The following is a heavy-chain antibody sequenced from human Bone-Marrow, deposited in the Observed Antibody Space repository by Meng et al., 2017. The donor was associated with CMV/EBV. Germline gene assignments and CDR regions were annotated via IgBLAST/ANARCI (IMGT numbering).Heavy chain of an antibody. CDR3: ATGVADFEY. Sequence: QVQRVKSGGRVKKPGASVKDSCKASGYTFTSYDINSVRQAAGQGLEWMGWMNPNSGNTDYAQKFQGRVTMTRNISKSTAYMDLSSLRSEDTAVYYCATGVADFEYWGQGTLVTVSS. CDR1: GYTFTSYD. D-gene: IGHD6-19*01. J-gene: IGHJ4*02. V-gene: IGHV1-8*01. CDR2: MNPNSGNT.